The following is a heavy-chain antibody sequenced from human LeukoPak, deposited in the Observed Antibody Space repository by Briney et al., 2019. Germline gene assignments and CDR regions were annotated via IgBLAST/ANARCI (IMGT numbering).Heavy chain of an antibody. D-gene: IGHD6-19*01. V-gene: IGHV1-69*05. Sequence: GASVKVSCKASGGTFSSYAISWVRQAPGQGLEWMGGIIPIFGTANYAQKFQGRVTITTDESTSTAYMELSSLRSEDTAVYYCARLRQARPFYSSGWYYFDYWGQGTLVTVSS. CDR3: ARLRQARPFYSSGWYYFDY. J-gene: IGHJ4*02. CDR2: IIPIFGTA. CDR1: GGTFSSYA.